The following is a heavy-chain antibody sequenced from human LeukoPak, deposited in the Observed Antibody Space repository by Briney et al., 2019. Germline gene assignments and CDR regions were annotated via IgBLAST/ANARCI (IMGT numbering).Heavy chain of an antibody. CDR3: ARVGADCSDGNCY. Sequence: GASVKVSCKVSGYTLTELSMHWVRQAPGQGLEWMGWISTYNGNTNYAQNLQGRVTMTTDTSTSTAYMELRSLTSDDTAVYYCARVGADCSDGNCYWGQGTLVTVSS. CDR2: ISTYNGNT. J-gene: IGHJ4*02. D-gene: IGHD2-15*01. CDR1: GYTLTELS. V-gene: IGHV1-18*01.